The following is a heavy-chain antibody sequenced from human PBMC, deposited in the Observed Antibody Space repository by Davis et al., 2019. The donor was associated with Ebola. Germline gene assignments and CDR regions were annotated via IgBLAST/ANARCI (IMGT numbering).Heavy chain of an antibody. Sequence: ASVKVSCKASGGTFSSYAISWVRQAPGQGLEWMGWMNPNSGNTGYAQKFQGRVTMTRNTSISTAYMELRSLRSDDTAVYYCARDYQFGYCSGGSCYPFDYWGQGTLVTVSS. CDR1: GGTFSSYA. CDR2: MNPNSGNT. D-gene: IGHD2-15*01. J-gene: IGHJ4*02. V-gene: IGHV1-8*02. CDR3: ARDYQFGYCSGGSCYPFDY.